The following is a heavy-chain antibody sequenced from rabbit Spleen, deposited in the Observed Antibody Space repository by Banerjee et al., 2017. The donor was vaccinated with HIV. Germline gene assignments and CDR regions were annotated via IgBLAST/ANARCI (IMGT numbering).Heavy chain of an antibody. CDR3: AREGWIDFNYPLGYFVL. CDR1: GFSFSGSLY. V-gene: IGHV1S45*01. D-gene: IGHD7-1*01. CDR2: IYALDSSGST. J-gene: IGHJ4*01. Sequence: QEQVKESGGDLVKPGTSLTLTCKASGFSFSGSLYICWVRQAPGKGLEWIACIYALDSSGSTFYATWAKGRFTISKTSSTTVTLQMTSLTAADTATYFCAREGWIDFNYPLGYFVLWGPGTLVTVS.